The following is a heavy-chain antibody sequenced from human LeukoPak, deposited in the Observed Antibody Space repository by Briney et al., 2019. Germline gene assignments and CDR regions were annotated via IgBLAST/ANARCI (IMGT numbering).Heavy chain of an antibody. CDR3: ARDAVDTANAV. D-gene: IGHD5-18*01. J-gene: IGHJ6*02. CDR1: GFTFRNYG. V-gene: IGHV3-33*01. CDR2: MWYDGSNV. Sequence: GGSLRLSCAACGFTFRNYGMHWARQAPGKGLEWVGVMWYDGSNVKYPDSVKGRFTISRDNAKNTLYLQMNSLRAEDTAVYYCARDAVDTANAVWGQGTTVTVSS.